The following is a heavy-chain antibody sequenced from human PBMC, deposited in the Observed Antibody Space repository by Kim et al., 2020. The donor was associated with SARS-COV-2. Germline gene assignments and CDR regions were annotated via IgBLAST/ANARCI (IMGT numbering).Heavy chain of an antibody. V-gene: IGHV3-33*03. Sequence: GGSLRLSCTTSGITFSRFGMHWVRQAPGKGLEWVANIWCDGSKTYFGDSVQGRFTISRDNSKNSMYLHMNSLRVEDTAVYYCATIVGPYEAFDIWGQGTMVTVSS. D-gene: IGHD1-26*01. CDR1: GITFSRFG. J-gene: IGHJ3*02. CDR3: ATIVGPYEAFDI. CDR2: IWCDGSKT.